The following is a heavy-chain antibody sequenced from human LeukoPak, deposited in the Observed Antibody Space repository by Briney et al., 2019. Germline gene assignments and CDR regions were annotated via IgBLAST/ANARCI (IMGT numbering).Heavy chain of an antibody. Sequence: GGSLRLSCAASGFTFSSYDMHWVRQATGKGLEWVSAIGTAGDTYYPGSVKGRFTISRENAKNSLYLQMNSLRAGDTAVYYCAREGGGSGSSLFYFDYWGQGTLVTVSS. CDR1: GFTFSSYD. V-gene: IGHV3-13*01. CDR3: AREGGGSGSSLFYFDY. J-gene: IGHJ4*02. CDR2: IGTAGDT. D-gene: IGHD3-10*01.